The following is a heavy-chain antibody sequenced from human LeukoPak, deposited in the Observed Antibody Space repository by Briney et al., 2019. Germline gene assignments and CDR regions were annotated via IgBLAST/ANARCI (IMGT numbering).Heavy chain of an antibody. J-gene: IGHJ6*02. V-gene: IGHV4-59*12. CDR3: ARGGYSYGYSLYYYGMDV. Sequence: PSETLSLTCSVSGGSISGYYWSWIRQPPGEGLEWIGYVYYSGTTDYNPSLKSRVTISIDMSKNQLSLKLTSVTAADTAVYYGARGGYSYGYSLYYYGMDVWGQGTTVTVSS. CDR1: GGSISGYY. CDR2: VYYSGTT. D-gene: IGHD5-18*01.